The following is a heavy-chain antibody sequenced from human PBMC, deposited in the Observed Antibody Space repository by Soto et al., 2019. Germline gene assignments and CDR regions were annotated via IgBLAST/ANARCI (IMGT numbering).Heavy chain of an antibody. D-gene: IGHD1-7*01. J-gene: IGHJ5*02. Sequence: PSETLSLTCAVYGGSFSGYYWTWIRQPPGTGLEWIGEINHSGSTNYNPSLKSRVTISLDKSKNQFSLKLSSVTAADTAVYYCARGPAITGTTHWFDPWGQGTLVTVSS. CDR1: GGSFSGYY. CDR2: INHSGST. CDR3: ARGPAITGTTHWFDP. V-gene: IGHV4-34*01.